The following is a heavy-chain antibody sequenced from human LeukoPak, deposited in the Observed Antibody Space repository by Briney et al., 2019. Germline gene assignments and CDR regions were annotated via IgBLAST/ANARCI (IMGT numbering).Heavy chain of an antibody. Sequence: GGSLRLSCAASGFTFSSYAMSWVRQAPGKGLEWVSAISGSGGSSNSAASVKGRFTNSRDNSKNTLYLQMNSLRAEDTAVYYCAKGGGLRNFDYWGQGTLVTVSS. CDR3: AKGGGLRNFDY. CDR2: ISGSGGSS. CDR1: GFTFSSYA. D-gene: IGHD5/OR15-5a*01. J-gene: IGHJ4*02. V-gene: IGHV3-23*01.